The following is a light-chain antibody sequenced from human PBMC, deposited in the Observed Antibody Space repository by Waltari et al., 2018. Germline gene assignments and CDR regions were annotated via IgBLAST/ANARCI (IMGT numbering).Light chain of an antibody. CDR3: SSYTSSNTVV. V-gene: IGLV2-14*01. CDR2: DGT. Sequence: QSALPQPAPVSGSPGQSITISCTGTSTAVDYNSFSWYQQHPGKAPKPMIYDGTKRPSGVSNRFSGSKSGNTASLTISGLQAEDEADYHCSSYTSSNTVVFGGGTKLTVL. CDR1: STAVDYNS. J-gene: IGLJ3*02.